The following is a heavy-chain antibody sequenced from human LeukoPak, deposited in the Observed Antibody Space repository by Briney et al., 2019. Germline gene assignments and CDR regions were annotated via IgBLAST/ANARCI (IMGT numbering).Heavy chain of an antibody. CDR3: ARVGLGGRYDSSGYYTLDY. J-gene: IGHJ4*02. V-gene: IGHV1-2*02. Sequence: GASVKASCTASTYTFTDYYMHWVRQAPGQGLEWMGWINPNSGGTNYAQKFQGRVTITRDTSASTAYMELSSLRSEDTAVYYCARVGLGGRYDSSGYYTLDYWGQGTLVTVSS. CDR2: INPNSGGT. D-gene: IGHD3-22*01. CDR1: TYTFTDYY.